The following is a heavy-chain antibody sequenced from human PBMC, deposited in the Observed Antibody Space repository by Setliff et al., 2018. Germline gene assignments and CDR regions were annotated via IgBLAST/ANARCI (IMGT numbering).Heavy chain of an antibody. V-gene: IGHV4-39*07. D-gene: IGHD1-1*01. CDR1: GGSISSSSYY. Sequence: SETLSLTCTVSGGSISSSSYYWGWIRQPPGKGLEWIGTIYYTGNTHYNPSLKSRVTISVDTSKNQFSLNLSSVTAADTAIYYCARVVPLGGTDRWGQGTLVTVSS. J-gene: IGHJ5*02. CDR3: ARVVPLGGTDR. CDR2: IYYTGNT.